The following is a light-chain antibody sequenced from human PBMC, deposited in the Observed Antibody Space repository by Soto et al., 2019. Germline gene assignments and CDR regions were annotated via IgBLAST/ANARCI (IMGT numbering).Light chain of an antibody. J-gene: IGKJ3*01. V-gene: IGKV1-39*01. Sequence: DIQMTPDPSSLSASVGDRVTITCRASQSISSYLNWYQQKPGKAPKLLIYYASSLQSGVPSRFSGRGSGTAFTLTISSLQPEDFATYYCQQSDSTPLAFGPGTTVDIK. CDR3: QQSDSTPLA. CDR2: YAS. CDR1: QSISSY.